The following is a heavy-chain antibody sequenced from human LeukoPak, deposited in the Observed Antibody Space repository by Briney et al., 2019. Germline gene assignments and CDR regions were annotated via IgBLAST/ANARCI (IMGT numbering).Heavy chain of an antibody. CDR1: GGSISSSSYY. Sequence: PSETLSLTCTVSGGSISSSSYYWGWIRQPPGKGLEWIGSIYYSGSTYYNPSLKSRLTISVDTSKNQFSLKLSSVTAADTAVYYCARRESYGTHYGMDVWSQGTTVTVSS. D-gene: IGHD1-26*01. J-gene: IGHJ6*02. V-gene: IGHV4-39*01. CDR2: IYYSGST. CDR3: ARRESYGTHYGMDV.